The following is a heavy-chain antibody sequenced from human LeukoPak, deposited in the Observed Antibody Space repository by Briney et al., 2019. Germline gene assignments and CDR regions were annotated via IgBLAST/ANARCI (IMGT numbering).Heavy chain of an antibody. D-gene: IGHD5-18*01. CDR1: GFTFSSYS. CDR2: ISSSSSYI. CDR3: ARDRGYSYGPYFDY. V-gene: IGHV3-21*05. Sequence: GGSLRLSCAASGFTFSSYSMDWVRQAPGKGLEWVSYISSSSSYIYYADSVKGRFTISRDNAKNSLYLQMNSLRAEDTAVYYCARDRGYSYGPYFDYWGQGTLVTVSS. J-gene: IGHJ4*02.